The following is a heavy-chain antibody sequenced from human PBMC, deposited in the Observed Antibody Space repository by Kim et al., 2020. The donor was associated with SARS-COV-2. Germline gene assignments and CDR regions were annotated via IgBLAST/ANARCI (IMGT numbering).Heavy chain of an antibody. V-gene: IGHV3-23*01. CDR1: GVAFSNYA. D-gene: IGHD3-3*01. CDR2: VSGSGDKT. CDR3: ALKGSFGSGY. Sequence: GGSLRLSCAASGVAFSNYAVSWVRQAPGKGLEWVSAVSGSGDKTYYADSVKGRFSISRDNSKSTLYLHMNSLRAADTAIYYCALKGSFGSGYGGQGTLVTVSS. J-gene: IGHJ4*02.